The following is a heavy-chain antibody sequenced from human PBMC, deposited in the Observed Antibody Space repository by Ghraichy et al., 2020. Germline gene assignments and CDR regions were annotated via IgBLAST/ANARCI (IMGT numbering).Heavy chain of an antibody. CDR1: GLTFGRYA. CDR3: AKEAIAVVGAGAAFDI. Sequence: GSLRLSCAASGLTFGRYAMTWVRQAPGKGLEWVSGISGSAGSTNYADSVKGRFTISRDNSKNTLYLQMNSLRAKDTAVYYCAKEAIAVVGAGAAFDIWGQGTMVTVSS. D-gene: IGHD6-13*01. CDR2: ISGSAGST. J-gene: IGHJ3*02. V-gene: IGHV3-23*01.